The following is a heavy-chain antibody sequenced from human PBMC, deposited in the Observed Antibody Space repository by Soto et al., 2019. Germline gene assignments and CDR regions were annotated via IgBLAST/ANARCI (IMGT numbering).Heavy chain of an antibody. Sequence: SLRLSCGASGFTLSSYWMHWVRQAPGKGLVWVSRISSDGSGTSYADSVRGRFTISRDNAKNTLYLQMNSLRVEDKAVYYCVRWTNTGDYWGQGTLVTVSS. D-gene: IGHD3-10*01. V-gene: IGHV3-74*01. CDR2: ISSDGSGT. CDR3: VRWTNTGDY. CDR1: GFTLSSYW. J-gene: IGHJ4*02.